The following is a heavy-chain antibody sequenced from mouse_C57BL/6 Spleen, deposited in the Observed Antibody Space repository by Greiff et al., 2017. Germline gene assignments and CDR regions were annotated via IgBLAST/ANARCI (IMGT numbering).Heavy chain of an antibody. CDR2: IDPEDGDT. D-gene: IGHD1-1*01. J-gene: IGHJ2*01. CDR1: GFNINDYY. Sequence: VHVKQSGAELARPGASVKLSCKASGFNINDYYMHWVKQRPEQGLEWIGRIDPEDGDTEYDPKFQGKATLTADTSSTSSYLQLNSRTSEYTAFYCCTTGPYYYGSSSFDFWGQGTTLTVSS. V-gene: IGHV14-1*01. CDR3: TTGPYYYGSSSFDF.